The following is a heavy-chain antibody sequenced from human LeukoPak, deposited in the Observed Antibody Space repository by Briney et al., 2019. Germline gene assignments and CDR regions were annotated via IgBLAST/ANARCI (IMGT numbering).Heavy chain of an antibody. V-gene: IGHV3-21*05. D-gene: IGHD3-22*01. J-gene: IGHJ4*02. Sequence: XXRXAPXKXXXXGSYISSSRRYIYYADSERGGFTISRDNANNSLYLQMNSLRAEDTAVYHCARDYYDSSGYYYEWFIDYWGQGTLVTVSS. CDR3: ARDYYDSSGYYYEWFIDY. CDR2: ISSSRRYI.